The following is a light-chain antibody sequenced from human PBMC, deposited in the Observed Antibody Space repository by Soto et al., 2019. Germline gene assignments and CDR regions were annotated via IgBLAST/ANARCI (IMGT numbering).Light chain of an antibody. J-gene: IGKJ4*01. Sequence: DIQMTQSPASLSASVGDRVTISCRASQGINNNLGWYQQKQGKAPTRLIYEASTLKSGVPARFSGSGSGTEFTRTISSLQPEDFATYYCLQYNDYPRTFGGGTQVAIK. V-gene: IGKV1-17*01. CDR1: QGINNN. CDR3: LQYNDYPRT. CDR2: EAS.